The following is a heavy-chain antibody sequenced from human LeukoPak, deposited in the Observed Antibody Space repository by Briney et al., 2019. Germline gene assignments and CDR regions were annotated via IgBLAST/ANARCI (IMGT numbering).Heavy chain of an antibody. CDR1: GFTFSDYA. V-gene: IGHV3-30-3*01. D-gene: IGHD7-27*01. CDR2: ISYDGSNH. Sequence: GGSLRLSCAASGFTFSDYAMYWVRQAPGRGLEWVAVISYDGSNHYSADSVKGRFTISRDNSKNTLYLQMNSLRAEDAAIYYCATIGDRRTGELYRIDYWGQGTLVTVSS. CDR3: ATIGDRRTGELYRIDY. J-gene: IGHJ4*02.